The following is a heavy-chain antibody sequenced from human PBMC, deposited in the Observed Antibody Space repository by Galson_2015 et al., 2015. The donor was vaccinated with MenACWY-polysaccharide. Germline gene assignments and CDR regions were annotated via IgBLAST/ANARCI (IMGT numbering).Heavy chain of an antibody. CDR3: VKSGLGDLGTSMVRGVDY. CDR1: GFTFSSYS. D-gene: IGHD3-10*01. V-gene: IGHV3-23*01. Sequence: SLRLSCAASGFTFSSYSMNWVRQDPGKGLKWVSGISSSGIYTYYADSVKGRFTISRDNSRNTLYLQMNSPRVEDTAVYYCVKSGLGDLGTSMVRGVDYWGRGTLATVSS. J-gene: IGHJ4*02. CDR2: ISSSGIYT.